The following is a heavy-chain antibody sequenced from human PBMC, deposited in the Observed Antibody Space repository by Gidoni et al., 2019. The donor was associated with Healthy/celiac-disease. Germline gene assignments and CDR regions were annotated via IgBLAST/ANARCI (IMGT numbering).Heavy chain of an antibody. V-gene: IGHV3-64D*06. CDR3: VKSHYDSSGSYFDY. J-gene: IGHJ4*02. CDR2: ISSNGGST. D-gene: IGHD3-22*01. CDR1: GFPFSSYA. Sequence: EVQLVESGGGLVQPGGSLRLSCSASGFPFSSYAMHWVRQAPGKGLEYVSAISSNGGSTYYADSVKGRFTISRDNSKNTLYLQMSSLRAEDTAVYYCVKSHYDSSGSYFDYWGQGTLVTVSS.